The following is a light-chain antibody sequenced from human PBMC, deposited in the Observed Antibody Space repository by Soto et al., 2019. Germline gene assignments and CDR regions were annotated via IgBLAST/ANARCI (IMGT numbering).Light chain of an antibody. CDR1: NIGSKS. V-gene: IGLV3-21*04. CDR3: QVWYSSSDHVV. CDR2: SDN. J-gene: IGLJ2*01. Sequence: SYELTQPPSVSVAPGKTARITCGGNNIGSKSVYWYQQKPGQAPVLVIYSDNDRPSGIPERFSGSNSGNTATLTISRVESGDEADYYCQVWYSSSDHVVFCGGTQLTVL.